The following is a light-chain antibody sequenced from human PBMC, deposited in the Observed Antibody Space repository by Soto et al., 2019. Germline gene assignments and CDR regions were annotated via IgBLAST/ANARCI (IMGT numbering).Light chain of an antibody. CDR1: QSISTY. CDR2: AAS. J-gene: IGKJ2*01. V-gene: IGKV1-39*01. CDR3: QQSDSTLYS. Sequence: DIQMTQSPSSLSASVGDRVTITCRASQSISTYLNWFQQKPGKAPNLLIYAASSLQSGVPSRFSGSGSGTDFTLTISSLQPEDFAPYYCQQSDSTLYSFGQGTKLELK.